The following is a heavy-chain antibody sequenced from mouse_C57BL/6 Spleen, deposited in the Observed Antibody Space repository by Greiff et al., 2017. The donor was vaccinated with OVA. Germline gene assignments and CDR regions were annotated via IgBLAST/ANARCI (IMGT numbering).Heavy chain of an antibody. J-gene: IGHJ1*03. CDR3: ARDERYGSSYEGWYFDV. Sequence: VQLQQSGPELVKPGASVKISCKASGYSFTGYYMNWVKQSPEKSLEWIGEINPSTGGTTYNQKFKAKATLTVDKSSSTAYMQLKSLTSEDSAVYYCARDERYGSSYEGWYFDVWGTGTTVTVSS. CDR2: INPSTGGT. V-gene: IGHV1-42*01. CDR1: GYSFTGYY. D-gene: IGHD1-1*01.